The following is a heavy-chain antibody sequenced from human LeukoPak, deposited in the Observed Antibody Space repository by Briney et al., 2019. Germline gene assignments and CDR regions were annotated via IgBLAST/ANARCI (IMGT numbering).Heavy chain of an antibody. D-gene: IGHD3-3*01. CDR3: AKDRGRYDFWSGGFQH. CDR1: GFTFSSYS. Sequence: GGSLRLSCAASGFTFSSYSMNWVRQAPGKGLEWVSSISSSSSYIYYADSVKGRFTISRDNSKNTLYLQMNSLRAEDTAVYHCAKDRGRYDFWSGGFQHWGQGTLVIVSS. J-gene: IGHJ1*01. V-gene: IGHV3-21*01. CDR2: ISSSSSYI.